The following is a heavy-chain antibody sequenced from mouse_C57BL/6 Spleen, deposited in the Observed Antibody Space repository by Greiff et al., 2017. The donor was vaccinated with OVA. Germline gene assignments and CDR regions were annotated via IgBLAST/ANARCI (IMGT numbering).Heavy chain of an antibody. J-gene: IGHJ4*01. Sequence: VQLQQPGAELVKPGASVKLSCKASGYTFTSYWMHWVKQRPGQGLEWIGMIHPNSGSTNYNEKFKSKATLTVDKSSSTAYMQLSSLSSEDSAVYDCARSNYVGLYAMDYWGQGTSVTVSS. CDR2: IHPNSGST. CDR1: GYTFTSYW. CDR3: ARSNYVGLYAMDY. V-gene: IGHV1-64*01. D-gene: IGHD2-5*01.